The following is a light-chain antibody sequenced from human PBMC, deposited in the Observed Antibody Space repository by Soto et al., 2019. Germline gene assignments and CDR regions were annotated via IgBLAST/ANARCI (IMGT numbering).Light chain of an antibody. CDR1: ENIGNY. CDR3: QQSYSAPLT. CDR2: SAS. J-gene: IGKJ1*01. Sequence: DIQLTQSPSSLSASVGDRVIITCRASENIGNYLNWYQQIPGRAPKPLVLSASRLQSGVPSRFSGSGSGTDFTLTITSLQTEDFATYYWQQSYSAPLTFGRGTTVDFK. V-gene: IGKV1-39*01.